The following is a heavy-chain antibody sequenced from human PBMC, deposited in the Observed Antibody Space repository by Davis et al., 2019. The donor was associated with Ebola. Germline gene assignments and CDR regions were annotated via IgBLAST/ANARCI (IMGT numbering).Heavy chain of an antibody. D-gene: IGHD3-10*01. J-gene: IGHJ4*02. CDR2: IYYSGST. CDR3: GGGRSANFDY. CDR1: GGSISSSSYY. Sequence: GSLRLSCTVSGGSISSSSYYWGWIRQPPGKGLEWIGSIYYSGSTYYNPSLKSRVTISVDTSKNQFSLKLSSVTAADTAVYYCGGGRSANFDYWGQGTLVTVSS. V-gene: IGHV4-39*01.